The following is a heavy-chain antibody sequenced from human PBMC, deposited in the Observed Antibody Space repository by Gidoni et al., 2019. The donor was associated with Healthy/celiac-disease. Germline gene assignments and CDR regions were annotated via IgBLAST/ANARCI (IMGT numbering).Heavy chain of an antibody. Sequence: EVQLVESGGGLIQPGGSLRLSCAASGFTVRSNYISWVRQAPGKGLEWVSVIYSGGSTYYADSVKGRFTISRDNSKNTLYLQMNSLRAEDTAVYYCARQFIAVAGASVGMDVWGQGTTVTVSS. CDR3: ARQFIAVAGASVGMDV. V-gene: IGHV3-53*01. J-gene: IGHJ6*02. CDR1: GFTVRSNY. D-gene: IGHD6-19*01. CDR2: IYSGGST.